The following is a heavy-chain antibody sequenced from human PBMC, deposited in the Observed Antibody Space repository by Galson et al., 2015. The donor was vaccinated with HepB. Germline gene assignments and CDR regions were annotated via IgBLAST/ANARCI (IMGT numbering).Heavy chain of an antibody. CDR3: TTDRLQSDWGYSYVGSYYFDY. Sequence: SLRLSCAASGFTFSNAWMSWVRQAPGKGLEWVGRIKSKTDGGTTDYAAPVKGRFTISRDDSKNTLYLQMNSLKTEDTAVYYCTTDRLQSDWGYSYVGSYYFDYWGQGTLVTVSS. J-gene: IGHJ4*02. CDR2: IKSKTDGGTT. D-gene: IGHD5-18*01. V-gene: IGHV3-15*01. CDR1: GFTFSNAW.